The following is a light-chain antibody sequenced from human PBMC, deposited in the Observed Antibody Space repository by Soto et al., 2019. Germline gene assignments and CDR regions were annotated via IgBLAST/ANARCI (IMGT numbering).Light chain of an antibody. J-gene: IGLJ2*01. V-gene: IGLV2-11*01. CDR3: CTYAGSLVV. CDR2: DVS. CDR1: SSDVGGYNY. Sequence: QSALTQPRSVSGSPGQSVPISCTGTSSDVGGYNYVSWYQQHPGKAPKLMIYDVSKRPSGVPDRFSGSKSGNTASLTISGLQAEDKADYYCCTYAGSLVVFGGGTKVTVL.